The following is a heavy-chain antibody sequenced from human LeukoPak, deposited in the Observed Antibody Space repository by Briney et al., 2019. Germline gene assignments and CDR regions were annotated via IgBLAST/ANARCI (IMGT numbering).Heavy chain of an antibody. V-gene: IGHV4-39*01. CDR2: IYYSGST. J-gene: IGHJ5*02. D-gene: IGHD5-18*01. CDR3: ARGRGYSRGLFDP. CDR1: GGSISSSSYY. Sequence: SETLSLTCTVSGGSISSSSYYWGWIRRPPGKGLEWIGSIYYSGSTYYNPSLKSRVTISVDTSKNQFSLKLSSVTAADTAVYYCARGRGYSRGLFDPWGQGTLVTVSS.